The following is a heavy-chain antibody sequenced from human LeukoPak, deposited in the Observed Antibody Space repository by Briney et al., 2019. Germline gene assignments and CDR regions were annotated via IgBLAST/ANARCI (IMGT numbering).Heavy chain of an antibody. D-gene: IGHD4-17*01. J-gene: IGHJ4*02. CDR3: AGGDYGGY. V-gene: IGHV3-30*03. Sequence: GGSLRLSCGASGFSFSDYGMHWVRQAPGKGLEWVAVISYDGSNKYYADSVKGRFTISRDNSKNTLYLQMNSLRAEDTAVYYCAGGDYGGYWGQGTLVTVSS. CDR1: GFSFSDYG. CDR2: ISYDGSNK.